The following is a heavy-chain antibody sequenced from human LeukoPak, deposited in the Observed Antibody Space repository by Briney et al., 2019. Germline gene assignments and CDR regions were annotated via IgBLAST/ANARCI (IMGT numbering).Heavy chain of an antibody. V-gene: IGHV3-23*01. CDR2: ISGSAHKI. Sequence: GALRLSCAASGFTFSNYAVSWVRQAPEKGLDWVSVISGSAHKIRYADSVKGRFTISRDNSENIVYLQMNNLRVEDTAVYYCAGRPTGYSSGYIHWGQGTLVTVSS. D-gene: IGHD5-18*01. CDR3: AGRPTGYSSGYIH. CDR1: GFTFSNYA. J-gene: IGHJ4*02.